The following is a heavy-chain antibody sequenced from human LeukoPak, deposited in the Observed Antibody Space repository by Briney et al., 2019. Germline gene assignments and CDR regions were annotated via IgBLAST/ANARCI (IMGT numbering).Heavy chain of an antibody. V-gene: IGHV1-2*06. D-gene: IGHD1-26*01. CDR3: ARDTVGATGGDFDY. J-gene: IGHJ4*02. CDR2: INPNSGGT. CDR1: GYTFTGYY. Sequence: GASVKVSCKASGYTFTGYYMHWVRQAPGQGLEWMGRINPNSGGTNYAQKFQGRVTMTRDTSISTAYMELSSLRSEDTAVYYCARDTVGATGGDFDYWGQGTLVTVSS.